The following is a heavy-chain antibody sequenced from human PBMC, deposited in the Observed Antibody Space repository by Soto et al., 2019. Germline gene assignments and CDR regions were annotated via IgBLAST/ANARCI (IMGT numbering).Heavy chain of an antibody. CDR2: ISSSSSYI. J-gene: IGHJ2*01. CDR1: GFTFSSYS. CDR3: ARDHDSSGWYSPWYFDL. D-gene: IGHD6-19*01. V-gene: IGHV3-21*01. Sequence: EVQLAESGGGLVKPGGSLRLSCAASGFTFSSYSMNWVRQAPGKGLEWVSSISSSSSYIYYADSVKGRFTISRDNAKNSLYLQMNSLRAEDTAVYYCARDHDSSGWYSPWYFDLWGRGTLVTVSS.